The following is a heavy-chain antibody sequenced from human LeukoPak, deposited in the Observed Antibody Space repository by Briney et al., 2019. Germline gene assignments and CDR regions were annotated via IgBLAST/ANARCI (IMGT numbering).Heavy chain of an antibody. CDR2: ISSSSSYI. CDR1: GFNFSSYS. D-gene: IGHD6-19*01. CDR3: ARDYEYSSGWAAYY. V-gene: IGHV3-21*01. Sequence: GGSLRHSCAASGFNFSSYSMNWVRQAPGKGLEWVSSISSSSSYIYYADSVKDRFTISRDNAKNSLYLQMNSLRAEDTAVYYCARDYEYSSGWAAYYWGQRTLVTVSS. J-gene: IGHJ4*02.